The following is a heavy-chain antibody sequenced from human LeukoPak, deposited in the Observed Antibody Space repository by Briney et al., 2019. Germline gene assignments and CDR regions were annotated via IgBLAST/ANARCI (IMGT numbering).Heavy chain of an antibody. V-gene: IGHV4-38-2*02. CDR2: IYHSGST. J-gene: IGHJ4*02. Sequence: KPSETLSLTCTVSGGSISSGYYWGWIRQPPGKGLEWIGSIYHSGSTYYNPSLKSRVTISVDTSKNQFSLKLSSVTAADTAVYYCARDHVWEPHFDYWGQGTLVTVSS. CDR1: GGSISSGYY. D-gene: IGHD1-26*01. CDR3: ARDHVWEPHFDY.